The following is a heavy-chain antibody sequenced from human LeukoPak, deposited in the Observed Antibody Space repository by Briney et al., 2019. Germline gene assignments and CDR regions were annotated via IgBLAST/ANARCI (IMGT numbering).Heavy chain of an antibody. CDR1: GGSFSAYY. D-gene: IGHD1-26*01. J-gene: IGHJ1*01. CDR2: INHSGRT. V-gene: IGHV4-34*01. Sequence: MASETLSLTCGVYGGSFSAYYWSWIRQPPGKGLEWIGDINHSGRTNYNPSLKSRVNMSVDTSRNQFSLRLRSVSAADTAVYFCARGGGTGTYGAEYFQHWGQGTLVIVSS. CDR3: ARGGGTGTYGAEYFQH.